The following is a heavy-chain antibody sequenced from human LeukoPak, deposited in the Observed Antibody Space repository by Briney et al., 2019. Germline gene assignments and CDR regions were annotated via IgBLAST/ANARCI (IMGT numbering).Heavy chain of an antibody. CDR1: GFTFTNAW. V-gene: IGHV3-15*07. CDR2: IKSKADGETI. CDR3: STLTSRGLSDS. J-gene: IGHJ4*02. D-gene: IGHD1-20*01. Sequence: GGSLRLSCAASGFTFTNAWMNWVRQAPGKGLEWVSRIKSKADGETIDYAAPVKGRFTFSRDDSKNMLYLQMNSLKSEDTAVYYCSTLTSRGLSDSWGQGTLVTVSS.